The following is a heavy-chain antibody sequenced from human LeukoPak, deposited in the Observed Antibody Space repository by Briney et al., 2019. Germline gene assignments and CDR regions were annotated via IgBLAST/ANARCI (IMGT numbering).Heavy chain of an antibody. J-gene: IGHJ4*02. V-gene: IGHV3-48*04. CDR3: VRGYSNSDLDY. CDR2: ITSGSGTI. Sequence: GGSLRLSCAVSGFTFSSYSMNWVRQAPGKGLEWVSYITSGSGTIYYADSVKGRFTISRDNAKNSLYLQMNSLRAEDTAVYYCVRGYSNSDLDYWGQGTLVTVSS. CDR1: GFTFSSYS. D-gene: IGHD6-6*01.